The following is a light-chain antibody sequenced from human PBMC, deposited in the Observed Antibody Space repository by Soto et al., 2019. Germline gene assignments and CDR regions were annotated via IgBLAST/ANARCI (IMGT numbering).Light chain of an antibody. V-gene: IGKV1-9*01. Sequence: DIQLTQSPSFLSASVGDRVTITCRASQGISSYLAWYQQRAGKAPKFLMYAAHTLQSGVPSRFSGSGSGTEVALTISSLQPEDFATYYCQQLKNYPLTFGGGTKLEI. CDR3: QQLKNYPLT. CDR1: QGISSY. J-gene: IGKJ4*01. CDR2: AAH.